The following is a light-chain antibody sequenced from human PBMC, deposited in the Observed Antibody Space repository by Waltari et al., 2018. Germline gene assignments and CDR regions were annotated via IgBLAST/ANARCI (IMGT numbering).Light chain of an antibody. CDR2: DSS. Sequence: EIVLTQSPVTLSLSPGETATLSCRASQNIATYLAWFQQRPGQAPRLLIYDSSNRAPAITARFSGSGSGTDFTLTITSLEAEDLGIYYCQQHNNWPRRTFGQGARLDIK. J-gene: IGKJ5*01. CDR1: QNIATY. V-gene: IGKV3-11*01. CDR3: QQHNNWPRRT.